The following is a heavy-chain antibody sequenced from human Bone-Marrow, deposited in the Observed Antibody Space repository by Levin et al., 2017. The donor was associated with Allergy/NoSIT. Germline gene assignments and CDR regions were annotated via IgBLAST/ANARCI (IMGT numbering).Heavy chain of an antibody. Sequence: GGYLRLSCAASGFIFSNYAMNWVRQAPGKGLEWVSQISGSGGNTHYADSVKGRFTFSRDNSKNTLYLQMNSLRAEDTAVYYCAGYDTSAYHSPFDYWGQGTLVTVSS. CDR2: ISGSGGNT. J-gene: IGHJ4*02. CDR3: AGYDTSAYHSPFDY. CDR1: GFIFSNYA. D-gene: IGHD3-22*01. V-gene: IGHV3-23*01.